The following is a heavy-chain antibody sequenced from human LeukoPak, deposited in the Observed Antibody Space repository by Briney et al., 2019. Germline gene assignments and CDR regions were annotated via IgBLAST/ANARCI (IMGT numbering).Heavy chain of an antibody. Sequence: GGSLRLSCEASGFTFSRFVMTWGRQAPGKGLEWVSAIRESGSNTYYTDSVKGRFTISRDNSKNTLYLQMNSLRAEDTAVYYCAKGGHFDYWCQGTLVAVSS. J-gene: IGHJ4*02. CDR3: AKGGHFDY. V-gene: IGHV3-23*01. CDR2: IRESGSNT. D-gene: IGHD5-12*01. CDR1: GFTFSRFV.